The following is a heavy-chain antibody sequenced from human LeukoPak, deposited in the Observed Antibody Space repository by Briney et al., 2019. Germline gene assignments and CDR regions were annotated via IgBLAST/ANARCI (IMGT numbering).Heavy chain of an antibody. J-gene: IGHJ4*02. CDR1: GGSVSSGSYY. CDR2: IYYSGST. Sequence: PSETLSPTCTVSGGSVSSGSYYWGWIRQPPGKGLEWIGYIYYSGSTNYNPSLKSRVTISVDTSKNQFSLKLSSVTAADTAVYYCARERIAVAGYFDYWGQGTLVTVSS. V-gene: IGHV4-61*01. CDR3: ARERIAVAGYFDY. D-gene: IGHD6-19*01.